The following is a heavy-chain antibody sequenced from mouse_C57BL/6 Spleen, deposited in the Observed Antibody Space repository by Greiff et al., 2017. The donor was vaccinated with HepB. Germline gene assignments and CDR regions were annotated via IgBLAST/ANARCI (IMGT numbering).Heavy chain of an antibody. Sequence: VQLQQSGAELVKPGASVKMSCKASGYTFTTYPIEWMKQNHGKSLEWIGNFNPYNDDTKYNEKFKGKATLTVEKSSSTVYLELSRLTSDDSAVYYCARSYYYGSSEFAYWGQGTLVTVSA. CDR3: ARSYYYGSSEFAY. D-gene: IGHD1-1*01. V-gene: IGHV1-47*01. CDR2: FNPYNDDT. J-gene: IGHJ3*01. CDR1: GYTFTTYP.